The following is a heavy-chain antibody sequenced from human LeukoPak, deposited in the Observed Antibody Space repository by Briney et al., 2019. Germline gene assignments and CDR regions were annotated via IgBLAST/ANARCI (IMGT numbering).Heavy chain of an antibody. Sequence: PSETLSLTCTVPGGSISSSSYYWGWIRQPPGKGLEWIGSIYYSGSTYYNTSLKSRVTISVDTSKNQFSLKLSSVTAADTAVYYCARHYYDSSGYYLKSEDAFDIWGQGTMVTVSS. CDR1: GGSISSSSYY. D-gene: IGHD3-22*01. CDR3: ARHYYDSSGYYLKSEDAFDI. V-gene: IGHV4-39*07. J-gene: IGHJ3*02. CDR2: IYYSGST.